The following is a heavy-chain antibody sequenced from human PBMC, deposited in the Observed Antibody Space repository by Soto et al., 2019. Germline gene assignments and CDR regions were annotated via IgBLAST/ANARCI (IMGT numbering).Heavy chain of an antibody. CDR1: GFSVSKAW. J-gene: IGHJ6*01. D-gene: IGHD3-16*01. V-gene: IGHV3-15*07. CDR3: TTGSGEGF. CDR2: IKTRGEGEST. Sequence: EVQLVDSGGGLVKPGGSLRLSCEASGFSVSKAWMNWVRQAPGKGLEWVGRIKTRGEGESTNYAAPVKGRFTIARDESKTTLDMQVNSRKTVGTAVDYWTTGSGEGFWGQGTTVNVSS.